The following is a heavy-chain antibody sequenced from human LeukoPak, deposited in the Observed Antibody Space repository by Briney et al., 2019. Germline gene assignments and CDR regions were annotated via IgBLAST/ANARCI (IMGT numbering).Heavy chain of an antibody. D-gene: IGHD3-22*01. CDR1: GGSISSGSYY. CDR2: IYTSGST. J-gene: IGHJ3*02. CDR3: ARDQWGMIVVTPDDAFDI. V-gene: IGHV4-61*02. Sequence: PSETLSLTCSVSGGSISSGSYYWSWIRQPAGKGLDWIGRIYTSGSTNYNPSLKSRVTISVDTSKNQFSLKLSSVTAADTAVYYCARDQWGMIVVTPDDAFDIWGQGTMVTVSS.